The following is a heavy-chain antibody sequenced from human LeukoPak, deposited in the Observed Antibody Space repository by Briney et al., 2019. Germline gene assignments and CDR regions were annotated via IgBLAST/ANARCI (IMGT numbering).Heavy chain of an antibody. V-gene: IGHV3-30*03. D-gene: IGHD3-10*01. CDR3: ARGYGSGSPTNFDY. Sequence: GGSLRLSCAASGFIFSNYGMHWVRQAPVKGLEWVAVISNDGSNKEYTDSVKGRFTISRDNSKNTLYLQMNSLRAEDTAVYYCARGYGSGSPTNFDYWGQGTLVTVSS. J-gene: IGHJ4*02. CDR2: ISNDGSNK. CDR1: GFIFSNYG.